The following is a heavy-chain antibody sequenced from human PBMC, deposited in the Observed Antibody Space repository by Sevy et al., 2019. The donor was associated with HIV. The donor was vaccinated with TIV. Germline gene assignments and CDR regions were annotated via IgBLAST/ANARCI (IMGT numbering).Heavy chain of an antibody. Sequence: SETLSLTCTLSGGSISSGGYFWSWIRQHPGKGLEWIGYIYYSGSTYYNPSLKSRVTISVDTSKNQFSLKLSSVTAADTAVYYCARGHYYDSSGYFDYWGQGTLVTVSS. CDR2: IYYSGST. D-gene: IGHD3-22*01. CDR3: ARGHYYDSSGYFDY. J-gene: IGHJ4*02. V-gene: IGHV4-31*03. CDR1: GGSISSGGYF.